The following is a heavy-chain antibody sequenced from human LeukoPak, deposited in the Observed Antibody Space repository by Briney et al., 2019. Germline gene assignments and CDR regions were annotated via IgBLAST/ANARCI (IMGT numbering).Heavy chain of an antibody. Sequence: GGSLRLSCAASGFTFSDYYMSWIRQAPGKGLEGVSYISSSGSTIYYADSVKGRFTISRDNAKNSLYLQMNSLRAEDTAVYYCARDRHDYGDYNWFDPWGQGTLVTVSS. V-gene: IGHV3-11*01. J-gene: IGHJ5*02. CDR3: ARDRHDYGDYNWFDP. CDR2: ISSSGSTI. D-gene: IGHD4-17*01. CDR1: GFTFSDYY.